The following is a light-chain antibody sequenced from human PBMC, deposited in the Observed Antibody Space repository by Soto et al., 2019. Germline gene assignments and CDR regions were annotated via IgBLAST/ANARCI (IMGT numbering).Light chain of an antibody. V-gene: IGKV3-11*01. CDR2: DAS. J-gene: IGKJ5*01. CDR3: EQRLNWPPIT. Sequence: EIVLTQSPGTLSLSQGARATLSCRASQSVSRYLAWYQKKPGQAPRLLIYDASNRSTGIPARFSGSGSGTDFTLTISSLEPEDCAVDYCEQRLNWPPITCGRGTGLESK. CDR1: QSVSRY.